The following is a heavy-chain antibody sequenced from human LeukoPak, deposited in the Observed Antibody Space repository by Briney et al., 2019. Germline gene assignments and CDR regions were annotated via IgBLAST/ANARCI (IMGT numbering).Heavy chain of an antibody. V-gene: IGHV1-69*05. D-gene: IGHD2-2*01. Sequence: GASVKVSCKASGGTFSRDAISWVRLAPGQGLEWMGGIIPIFGTANYAQKFQGRVTITTDESTSTAYMELSSLRSEDTAVYYCAVGYCSSTSCPYYFDYWGQGTLVTVSS. CDR2: IIPIFGTA. CDR1: GGTFSRDA. J-gene: IGHJ4*02. CDR3: AVGYCSSTSCPYYFDY.